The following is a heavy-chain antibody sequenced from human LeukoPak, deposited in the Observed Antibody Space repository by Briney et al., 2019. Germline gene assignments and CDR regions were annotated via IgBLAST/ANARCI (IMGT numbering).Heavy chain of an antibody. V-gene: IGHV3-23*01. CDR3: ARDKTYYDFWSGYYLAWFDP. J-gene: IGHJ5*02. Sequence: PGGSLRLSCAASGFTFSSYAMSWVRQAPGKGLEWVSAISGSGSSTYYADSVKGRFTISRDNSKNTLYLQMNSLRAEDTAVYYCARDKTYYDFWSGYYLAWFDPWGQGTLVTVSS. CDR2: ISGSGSST. D-gene: IGHD3-3*01. CDR1: GFTFSSYA.